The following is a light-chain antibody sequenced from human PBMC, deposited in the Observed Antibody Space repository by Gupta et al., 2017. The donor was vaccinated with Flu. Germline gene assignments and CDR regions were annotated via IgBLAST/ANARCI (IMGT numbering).Light chain of an antibody. CDR1: QSVSSSY. CDR2: SAS. V-gene: IGKV3-20*01. CDR3: QQYHNLIT. Sequence: EILLTQSPGTLSLSQGERATLSCRASQSVSSSYFAWYQQKPGQAPRLLIYSASTRSTGIPDRFSGSGSGTDFTLTISRLEPEDFAIYYCQQYHNLITFGQGTRLEIK. J-gene: IGKJ5*01.